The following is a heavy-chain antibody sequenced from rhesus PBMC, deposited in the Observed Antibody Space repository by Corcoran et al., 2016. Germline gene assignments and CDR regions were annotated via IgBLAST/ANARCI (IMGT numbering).Heavy chain of an antibody. CDR2: IKNKADGGTS. Sequence: DVQLVESGGGLVKPGGSLRLSCVASGFTFSSYEMHWVRQAPGKGLELVGRIKNKADGGTSAYAESVKGRFTISRDDSKNTLYLKMNSLKTEDTAVYYCTRGGYSSGWPFDYWGQGVLVTVSS. CDR1: GFTFSSYE. V-gene: IGHV3-16*01. D-gene: IGHD6-31*01. J-gene: IGHJ4*01. CDR3: TRGGYSSGWPFDY.